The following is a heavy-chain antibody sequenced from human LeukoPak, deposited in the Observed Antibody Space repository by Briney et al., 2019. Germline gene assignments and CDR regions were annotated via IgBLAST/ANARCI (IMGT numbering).Heavy chain of an antibody. V-gene: IGHV3-7*04. CDR3: AGDGIDY. D-gene: IGHD1-26*01. CDR1: GFTFRNYW. CDR2: IKQDGSEK. J-gene: IGHJ4*02. Sequence: GGSVRLSCEASGFTFRNYWMSWVRQAPGKGLEWVANIKQDGSEKYYVDSVKGRFTISRDDTKNSVYLQMNNLRAEDTAVYYCAGDGIDYWGQGTLVTVSS.